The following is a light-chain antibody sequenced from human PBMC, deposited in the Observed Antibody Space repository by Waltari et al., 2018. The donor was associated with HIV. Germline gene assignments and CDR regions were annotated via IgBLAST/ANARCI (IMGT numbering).Light chain of an antibody. J-gene: IGLJ1*01. CDR2: DNT. CDR3: QSFDSSLSGYV. V-gene: IGLV1-40*01. Sequence: QSVLTQPPSVSGAPGQRVTISCTGRSSNIGAGFDVHWYQQLPGTAPKLHIYDNTNRPSGVPDRFSGSRSGSSASLAITGLQAEDEADYYCQSFDSSLSGYVFGTGTKVTVL. CDR1: SSNIGAGFD.